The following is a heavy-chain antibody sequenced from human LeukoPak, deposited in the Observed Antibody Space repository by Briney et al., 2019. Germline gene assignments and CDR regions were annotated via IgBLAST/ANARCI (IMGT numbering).Heavy chain of an antibody. CDR3: ARESSGWLQLFDY. Sequence: GGSLRLSCAASTFTVSSKYMSWVRQAPGKGLEWVSVIYSGGSTYYADSVKGRFTISRDNSKHTVYLQMNSVRAEDTAVYYCARESSGWLQLFDYWGQGTLVTVSS. CDR2: IYSGGST. V-gene: IGHV3-66*01. J-gene: IGHJ4*02. D-gene: IGHD5-24*01. CDR1: TFTVSSKY.